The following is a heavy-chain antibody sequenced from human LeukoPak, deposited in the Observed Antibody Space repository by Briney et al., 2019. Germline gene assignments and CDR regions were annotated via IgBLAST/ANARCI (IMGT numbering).Heavy chain of an antibody. CDR2: IYTGGTP. CDR1: GFTFSSNY. CDR3: ARGAATGPTLGLDY. V-gene: IGHV3-53*01. J-gene: IGHJ4*02. Sequence: GGSLRLSCVASGFTFSSNYMTWVRQAPGKGLEWVSVIYTGGTPYYADSVKGRFTISRDISKNTVYLQMNSLRVEDTAVYFCARGAATGPTLGLDYWGQGTLVTVSS. D-gene: IGHD6-13*01.